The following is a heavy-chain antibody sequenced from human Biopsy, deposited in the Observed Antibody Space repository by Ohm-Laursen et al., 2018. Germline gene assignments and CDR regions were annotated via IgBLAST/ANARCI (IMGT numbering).Heavy chain of an antibody. V-gene: IGHV4-59*07. CDR2: IYYSGCT. D-gene: IGHD3-10*01. CDR1: GGSMTGYE. CDR3: ARGEAESYDALDI. J-gene: IGHJ3*02. Sequence: LDTLSLTCSVSGGSMTGYEWSWIRLAPGKGLEWIGYIYYSGCTKYNPSLARRVPFSVDMSKSQFSLKLYSVIDADTAVYYCARGEAESYDALDIWGQGTLVTVSS.